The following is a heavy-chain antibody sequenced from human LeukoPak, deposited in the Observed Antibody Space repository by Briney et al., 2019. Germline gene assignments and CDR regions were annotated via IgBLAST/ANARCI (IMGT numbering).Heavy chain of an antibody. CDR1: GGSFSGYY. CDR3: ARRTQGWLLLSNFDY. D-gene: IGHD3-22*01. V-gene: IGHV4-34*01. J-gene: IGHJ4*02. Sequence: SETLSLTCAVYGGSFSGYYWSWIRQPPGKGLEWIGEINHSGSTNYNPSLKSRVTISVDTSKNQFSLKLSSVTAADTAVYYCARRTQGWLLLSNFDYWGQGTLATVSS. CDR2: INHSGST.